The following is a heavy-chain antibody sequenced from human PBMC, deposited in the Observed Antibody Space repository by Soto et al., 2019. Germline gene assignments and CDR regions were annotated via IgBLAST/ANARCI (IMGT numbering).Heavy chain of an antibody. Sequence: SETLSLTCTVSGGSISSYYWSWIRQPPGKGLEWIGYIYYSGSTNYNPSLKSRVTISVDTSKNQFSLKLSSVTAADTAVYYCAREVMVRGVTVPQYYFDYWGQGTLVTVSS. CDR1: GGSISSYY. J-gene: IGHJ4*02. CDR3: AREVMVRGVTVPQYYFDY. CDR2: IYYSGST. D-gene: IGHD3-10*01. V-gene: IGHV4-59*01.